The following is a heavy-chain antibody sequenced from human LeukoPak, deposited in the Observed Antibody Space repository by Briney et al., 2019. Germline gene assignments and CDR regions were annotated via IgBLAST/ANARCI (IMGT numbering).Heavy chain of an antibody. D-gene: IGHD6-13*01. CDR2: INPNSGGT. J-gene: IGHJ4*02. CDR3: ARLAGSSWYFDY. Sequence: GASVKVSCKASGYTLTGYYIHWVRQAPGQGLEWMGWINPNSGGTNYAQKFQGRVTMTRDTSISTAYMELSRLRSDDTAVYYCARLAGSSWYFDYWGQGTLVTVSS. CDR1: GYTLTGYY. V-gene: IGHV1-2*02.